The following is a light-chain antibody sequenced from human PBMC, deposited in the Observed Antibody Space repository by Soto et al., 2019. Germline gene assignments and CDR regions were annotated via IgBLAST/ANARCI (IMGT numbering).Light chain of an antibody. V-gene: IGKV1-5*01. J-gene: IGKJ1*01. CDR1: QGISNW. CDR3: QQYSSYPT. Sequence: DIQMTQSPSALSASLGDTVTVACRASQGISNWLAWYQQKPGKAPKLLIFHASSLESGVPSRFSGSGSGTEFTLTISSLQSDDFATCYCQQYSSYPTFGQGTKVDIK. CDR2: HAS.